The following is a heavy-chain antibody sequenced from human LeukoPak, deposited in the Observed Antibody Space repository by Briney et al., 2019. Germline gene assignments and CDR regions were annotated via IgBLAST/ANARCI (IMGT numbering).Heavy chain of an antibody. V-gene: IGHV2-70*17. CDR1: GFSLSTPEMC. CDR2: IDWDDDK. Sequence: SGPALVKPTQTLTLTCTFSGFSLSTPEMCVTWIRQPPGKALEWLARIDWDDDKFYSPSLRTRLTISKDTPKNQVVLRMTNMDPVDTGTYYCARMTPDSPTFDYWGQGALITVSS. J-gene: IGHJ4*02. CDR3: ARMTPDSPTFDY. D-gene: IGHD2-15*01.